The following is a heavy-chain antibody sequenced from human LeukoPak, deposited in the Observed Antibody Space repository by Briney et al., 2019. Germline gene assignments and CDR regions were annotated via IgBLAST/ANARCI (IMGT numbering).Heavy chain of an antibody. CDR1: GFTFTTYE. CDR2: ISGGGGRT. D-gene: IGHD3-16*01. V-gene: IGHV3-48*03. CDR3: ARDWASWGFDP. J-gene: IGHJ5*02. Sequence: PGGSLRLSCAASGFTFTTYEMSWVRQAPGKGLEWVSYISGGGGRTIYADSVKGRFTISRDNAKNSLYLQMNSLRSEDTAVYYCARDWASWGFDPWGQGTLVTVSS.